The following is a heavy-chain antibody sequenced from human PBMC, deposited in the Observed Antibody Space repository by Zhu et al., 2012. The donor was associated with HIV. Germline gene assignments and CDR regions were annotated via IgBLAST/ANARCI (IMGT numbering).Heavy chain of an antibody. Sequence: QVQLQESGPGSVKPSKTLSLTCSISGYSMRSGYYWGWIRQPPGKDLEWIGSIYHSGTTYYNPSLKSRVTILVDMSEKEFSLKLTSVTAADTAVYYCARGASYYDSLGAFDLWGQGTTVTVLQ. D-gene: IGHD3-22*01. CDR3: ARGASYYDSLGAFDL. V-gene: IGHV4-38-2*02. CDR1: GYSMRSGYY. CDR2: IYHSGTT. J-gene: IGHJ3*01.